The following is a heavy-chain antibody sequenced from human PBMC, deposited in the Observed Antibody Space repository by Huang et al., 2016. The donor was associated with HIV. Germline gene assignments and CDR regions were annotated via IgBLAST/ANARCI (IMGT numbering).Heavy chain of an antibody. J-gene: IGHJ4*02. V-gene: IGHV4-34*01. Sequence: QVQLRQWGAGLVTPSETLSLTCAGYGGSFSGYYWTWIRQAPGKGLEWIGEINHIGKTNYQPSLKSRVTISKDTAKNQFSLQWTSVSAADTGVYFCAREKAADSAWYGVYYFDYWGEGALVTVTS. CDR3: AREKAADSAWYGVYYFDY. D-gene: IGHD6-19*01. CDR1: GGSFSGYY. CDR2: INHIGKT.